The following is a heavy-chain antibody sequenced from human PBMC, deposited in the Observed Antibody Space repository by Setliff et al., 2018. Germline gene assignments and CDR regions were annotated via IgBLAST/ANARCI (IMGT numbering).Heavy chain of an antibody. J-gene: IGHJ3*01. Sequence: SETLSLTCTVSGDSMSDHHWSWVRQSPGKGLDWIGYISHSGATKYNPSLKSRVAISIDVSRNQFSLTLSSVTAADTAMYYCVKGGGRYHAANWGQGQWSPSPQ. CDR3: VKGGGRYHAAN. D-gene: IGHD2-15*01. V-gene: IGHV4-59*03. CDR2: ISHSGAT. CDR1: GDSMSDHH.